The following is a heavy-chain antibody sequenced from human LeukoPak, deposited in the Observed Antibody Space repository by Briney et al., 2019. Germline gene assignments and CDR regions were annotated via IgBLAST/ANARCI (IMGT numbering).Heavy chain of an antibody. CDR2: IYYTGST. CDR3: VKSGGYGLIDY. V-gene: IGHV4-39*01. CDR1: GASFSGNGYY. D-gene: IGHD6-19*01. J-gene: IGHJ4*02. Sequence: SETLSLTCAVSGASFSGNGYYLGWIRQPPGKELEWIGNIYYTGSTYYNASLRSRITISIDMSKNPFSLRLSSVTAADTAMYYCVKSGGYGLIDYWGQGTLVTVSS.